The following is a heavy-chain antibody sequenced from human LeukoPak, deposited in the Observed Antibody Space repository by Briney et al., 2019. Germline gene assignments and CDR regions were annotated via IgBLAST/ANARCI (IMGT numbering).Heavy chain of an antibody. Sequence: GGSLRLSCAASGFTFSSYSMNWVRQAPGKGLEWVSYISSSSSTIYYADSVKGRFTISRDNAKNSLYLQTNSLRAEDTAVYYCARVFFRSGWPERYMDVWGKGTTVTVSS. CDR1: GFTFSSYS. CDR2: ISSSSSTI. V-gene: IGHV3-48*01. CDR3: ARVFFRSGWPERYMDV. D-gene: IGHD6-19*01. J-gene: IGHJ6*03.